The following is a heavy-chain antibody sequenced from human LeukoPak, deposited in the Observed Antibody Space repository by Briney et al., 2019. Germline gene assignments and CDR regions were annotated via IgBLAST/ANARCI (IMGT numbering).Heavy chain of an antibody. J-gene: IGHJ4*02. CDR1: GFTLSSYA. Sequence: GGSLRLSCAASGFTLSSYAMSWVRQAPGKGLEWVSAISGSGGSTYYADSVKGRFTISRDNSKNTLYLQMNSLRAEDTAVYYCAKTATSGYYDILTGYYKSTRDYFDYWGQGTLVTVSS. CDR3: AKTATSGYYDILTGYYKSTRDYFDY. V-gene: IGHV3-23*01. D-gene: IGHD3-9*01. CDR2: ISGSGGST.